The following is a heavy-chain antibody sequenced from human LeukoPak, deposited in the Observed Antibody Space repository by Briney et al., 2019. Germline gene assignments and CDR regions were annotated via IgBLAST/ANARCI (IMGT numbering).Heavy chain of an antibody. J-gene: IGHJ4*02. CDR3: AKQLGYCSDGSCYFPY. CDR1: GYTFTSYY. D-gene: IGHD2-15*01. V-gene: IGHV1-46*01. CDR2: INPSGGST. Sequence: ASVKVSCKASGYTFTSYYMHWVRQAPGQGLEWMGIINPSGGSTSYAQKFQGRVTMTRDTPTSTVYVGLSSLRSEDTAVYYCAKQLGYCSDGSCYFPYWGQGTLVTVSS.